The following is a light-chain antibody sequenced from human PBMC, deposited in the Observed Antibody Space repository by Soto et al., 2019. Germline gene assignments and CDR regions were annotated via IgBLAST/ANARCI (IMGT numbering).Light chain of an antibody. J-gene: IGKJ1*01. CDR1: QSVSSNY. CDR2: GIA. CDR3: EQYGSSPRT. Sequence: EIVLTQSPGTLSLSPGERATLSCRASQSVSSNYFAWYQQKPGQAPRLLIYGIAIRATGIPDRFSGSGSGTDFTLTISRLELEDFAMYYCEQYGSSPRTFGQGTKVEIK. V-gene: IGKV3-20*01.